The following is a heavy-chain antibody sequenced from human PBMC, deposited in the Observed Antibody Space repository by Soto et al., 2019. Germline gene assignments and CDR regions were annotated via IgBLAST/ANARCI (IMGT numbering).Heavy chain of an antibody. D-gene: IGHD6-19*01. J-gene: IGHJ4*02. CDR2: IYYSGST. V-gene: IGHV4-59*01. CDR3: ARSWGYSSGWYVFDY. Sequence: LSLTCTVSGGSISSYYWSWIRQPPGKGLEWIGYIYYSGSTNYNPSLKSRVTISVGTSKNQFSLKLSSVTAADTAVYYCARSWGYSSGWYVFDYWGQGTLVTVSS. CDR1: GGSISSYY.